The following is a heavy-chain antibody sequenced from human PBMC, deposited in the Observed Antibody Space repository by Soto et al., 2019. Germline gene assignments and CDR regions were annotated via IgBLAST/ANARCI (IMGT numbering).Heavy chain of an antibody. CDR3: ARERTSKGGMDV. V-gene: IGHV3-74*01. J-gene: IGHJ6*02. CDR2: IISGGSRV. CDR1: GFTLSNDL. Sequence: PGGSLRLPCAASGFTLSNDLMNWVRQGPGKGLEWVSRIISGGSRVSYADSVKGRFTIARDNAKNTLYLEMHSLTAEDTAVYYCARERTSKGGMDVWGQGSRVTVSS.